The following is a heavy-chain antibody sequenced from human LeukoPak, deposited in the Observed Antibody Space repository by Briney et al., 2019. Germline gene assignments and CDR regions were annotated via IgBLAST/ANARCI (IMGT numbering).Heavy chain of an antibody. CDR1: GGSISSNTYF. V-gene: IGHV4-39*07. Sequence: SETLSLTCTVSGGSISSNTYFWGWIRQPPGKGLEWIGSIYYNGNSFYNPSLKSRFTTSVDTSKNQFSLNLSSVTAADTAVYFCTGELAGTTVHYWGQGTLVTVSS. CDR3: TGELAGTTVHY. J-gene: IGHJ4*02. D-gene: IGHD1-7*01. CDR2: IYYNGNS.